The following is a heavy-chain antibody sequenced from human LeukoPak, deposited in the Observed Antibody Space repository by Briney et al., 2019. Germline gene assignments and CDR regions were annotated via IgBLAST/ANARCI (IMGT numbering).Heavy chain of an antibody. D-gene: IGHD6-19*01. CDR3: TRDLGIAVAVGG. V-gene: IGHV3-66*01. Sequence: GGSLGLSCTVSGFTVSNNYMTWVRQAPGKGLEWVSVIYSGGSTYYADSVKGRFTISRDNSKNTLYLQMNSLRAEDTAVYYCTRDLGIAVAVGGWGQGTLVTVSS. CDR2: IYSGGST. J-gene: IGHJ4*02. CDR1: GFTVSNNY.